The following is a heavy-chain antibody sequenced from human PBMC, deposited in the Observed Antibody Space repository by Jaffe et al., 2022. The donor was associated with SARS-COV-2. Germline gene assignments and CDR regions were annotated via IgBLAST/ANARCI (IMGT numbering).Heavy chain of an antibody. V-gene: IGHV4-4*02. D-gene: IGHD3-3*01. CDR2: IYHSGST. CDR1: GGSISSSNW. J-gene: IGHJ6*02. CDR3: ARDPLPPTYYDFWSGQERYGMDV. Sequence: QVQLQESGPGLVKPSGTLSLTCAVSGGSISSSNWWSWVRQPPGKGLEWIGEIYHSGSTNYNPSLKSRVTISVDKSKNQFSLKLSSVTAADTAVYYCARDPLPPTYYDFWSGQERYGMDVWGQGTTVTVSS.